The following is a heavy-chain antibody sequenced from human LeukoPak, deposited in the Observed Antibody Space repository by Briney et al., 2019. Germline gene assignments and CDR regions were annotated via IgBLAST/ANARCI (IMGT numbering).Heavy chain of an antibody. D-gene: IGHD3-10*01. V-gene: IGHV7-4-1*02. CDR2: INTNTGNP. J-gene: IGHJ6*03. Sequence: ASVKVSCKASGYTFSGYYIHWVRQAPGQGLEWMGWINTNTGNPTYAQGFTGRFVFSLDTSVSTAYLQISSLKAEDTAVYYCARVFRASYGAITMVRGVKFAYYYMDVWGKGTTVTVSS. CDR3: ARVFRASYGAITMVRGVKFAYYYMDV. CDR1: GYTFSGYY.